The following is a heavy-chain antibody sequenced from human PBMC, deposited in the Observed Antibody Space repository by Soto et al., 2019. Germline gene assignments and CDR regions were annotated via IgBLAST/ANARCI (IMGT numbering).Heavy chain of an antibody. CDR1: GYSFTSYW. J-gene: IGHJ6*02. CDR2: IYPGDSDT. CDR3: ARHDHYYDSSAYYYYYYGMDV. Sequence: GESLKISCKGSGYSFTSYWIGWVRQMPGKGLEWMGIIYPGDSDTRYSPSFQGQVTISADKSISTAYLQWSSLKASDTAMYYCARHDHYYDSSAYYYYYYGMDVWGQGTTVTVSS. V-gene: IGHV5-51*01. D-gene: IGHD3-22*01.